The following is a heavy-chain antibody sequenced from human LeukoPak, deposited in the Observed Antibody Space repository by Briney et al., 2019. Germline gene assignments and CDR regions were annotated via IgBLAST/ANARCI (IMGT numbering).Heavy chain of an antibody. CDR3: ARDPSSSSDRGYFQH. D-gene: IGHD6-13*01. CDR1: GFTSSNFW. Sequence: PGGSLRLSCAASGFTSSNFWMHWVRQVPGKGLVWVSRINSDGRNTNYVDSVRGRFTISRDNAKNTLYLQMNSLRVEDTAVYYCARDPSSSSDRGYFQHWGQGALVTVSS. V-gene: IGHV3-74*01. CDR2: INSDGRNT. J-gene: IGHJ1*01.